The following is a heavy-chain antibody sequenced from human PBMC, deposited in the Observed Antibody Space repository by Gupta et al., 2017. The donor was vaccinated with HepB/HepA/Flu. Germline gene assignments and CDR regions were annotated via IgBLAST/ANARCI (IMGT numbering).Heavy chain of an antibody. CDR2: IYYSGST. CDR3: ARGGITMIVVASSAPFDP. V-gene: IGHV4-39*01. Sequence: QLQLQESGPGPVKPSEPLSLTCTVSGGPISSSSYYWGWIRQPPGKGLEWIGSIYYSGSTYYNPSLKSRVTISVDTSKNQFSLKLSSVTAADTAVYYCARGGITMIVVASSAPFDPWGQGTLVTVSS. CDR1: GGPISSSSYY. D-gene: IGHD3-22*01. J-gene: IGHJ5*02.